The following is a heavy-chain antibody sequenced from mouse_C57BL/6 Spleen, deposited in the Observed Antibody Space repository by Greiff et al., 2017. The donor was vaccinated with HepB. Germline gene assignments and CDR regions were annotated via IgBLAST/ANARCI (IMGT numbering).Heavy chain of an antibody. J-gene: IGHJ3*01. Sequence: EVQLQESGPGLVKPSQSLSLTCSVTGYSITSGYYWNWIRQFPGNKLEWMGYISYDGSNNYNPSLKNRISITRDTSKNQFFLKLNSVTTEDTATYYCAREEDYYGSRFAYWGQGTLVTVSA. V-gene: IGHV3-6*01. CDR2: ISYDGSN. D-gene: IGHD1-1*01. CDR3: AREEDYYGSRFAY. CDR1: GYSITSGYY.